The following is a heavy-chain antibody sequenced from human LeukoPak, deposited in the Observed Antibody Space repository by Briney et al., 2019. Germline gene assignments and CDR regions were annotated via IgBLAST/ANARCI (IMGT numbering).Heavy chain of an antibody. CDR3: VRDKEDFDWLMVFDY. Sequence: PGGSLRLSCAASGFTFSSYGMHWVRQAPGKGLEWVAVISYDGSNKFYADSVKGRFTISRDNSKNMLYLQMNSLRAEDTAVYYCVRDKEDFDWLMVFDYWGQGTLVTVSS. V-gene: IGHV3-30*19. J-gene: IGHJ4*02. D-gene: IGHD3-9*01. CDR1: GFTFSSYG. CDR2: ISYDGSNK.